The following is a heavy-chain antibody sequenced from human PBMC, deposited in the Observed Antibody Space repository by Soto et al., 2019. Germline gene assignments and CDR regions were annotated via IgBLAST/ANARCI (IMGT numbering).Heavy chain of an antibody. CDR3: ARLLTLPHFQQWLELPTIDY. V-gene: IGHV4-39*01. CDR1: GGSISSSSYY. CDR2: IYYSGST. D-gene: IGHD6-19*01. J-gene: IGHJ4*02. Sequence: SETLSLTCTVSGGSISSSSYYWGWIRQPPGKGLEWIGSIYYSGSTYYNPSLKSRVTISVDTSKNQFSLKLSSVTAADTAVYYCARLLTLPHFQQWLELPTIDYWGQGTLVTVSS.